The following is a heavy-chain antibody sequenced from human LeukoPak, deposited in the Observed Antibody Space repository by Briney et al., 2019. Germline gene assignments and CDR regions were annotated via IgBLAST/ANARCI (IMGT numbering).Heavy chain of an antibody. Sequence: GGSLRLSCAASGCTFSSYAMHWVRQAPGKGLERVAVISYDGSNKYYADSVKGRFTISRDNSKNTLYLQMNSLRAEDTAVYYCARDTVTKSSYDYWGQGTLVTVSS. J-gene: IGHJ4*02. CDR2: ISYDGSNK. V-gene: IGHV3-30-3*01. CDR3: ARDTVTKSSYDY. D-gene: IGHD4-17*01. CDR1: GCTFSSYA.